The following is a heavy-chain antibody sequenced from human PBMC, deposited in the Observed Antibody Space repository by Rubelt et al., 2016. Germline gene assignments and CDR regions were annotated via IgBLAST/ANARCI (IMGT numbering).Heavy chain of an antibody. CDR2: IYYSGSA. CDR1: GGSISSYY. J-gene: IGHJ4*02. CDR3: ARDPRSGWYGYYFDY. Sequence: QVQLQQWGAGLLKPSETLSLTCTVSGGSISSYYWSWIRQPPGKGLEWIGSIYYSGSANYNPSPKSRVTISVETCNNLFSLRLSSVTAADTAVYYCARDPRSGWYGYYFDYWGQGTLLTVSS. V-gene: IGHV4-59*01. D-gene: IGHD6-19*01.